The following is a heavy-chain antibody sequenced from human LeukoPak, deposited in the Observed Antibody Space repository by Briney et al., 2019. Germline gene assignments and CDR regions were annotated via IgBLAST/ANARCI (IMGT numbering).Heavy chain of an antibody. D-gene: IGHD3-3*01. J-gene: IGHJ2*01. Sequence: SVTLSLTCSVSGGSISYYYWTWIRQPPGKGLEWIGYIYTSGNTDYNPSLKSRVSMSLDTSKSQLSLSLSSVTAADTAVYFCARRGTIFGPESLWGRGTLVTVSS. CDR2: IYTSGNT. CDR1: GGSISYYY. CDR3: ARRGTIFGPESL. V-gene: IGHV4-4*09.